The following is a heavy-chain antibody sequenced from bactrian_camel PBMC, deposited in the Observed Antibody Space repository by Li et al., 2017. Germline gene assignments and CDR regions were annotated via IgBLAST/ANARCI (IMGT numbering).Heavy chain of an antibody. V-gene: IGHV3S31*01. D-gene: IGHD6*01. CDR3: AADDYGGSCLSPSYRY. Sequence: VQLVESGGGSVRPGGSLRLSCAAYGLTFDGGNCIGWFRQAPGKEREGVAAIGRYIGGGGTVYADSVKGRFTISEDNAKNTVYLQMDSLKPEDSGMYYCAADDYGGSCLSPSYRYWGQGTQVTVS. CDR1: GLTFDGGNC. CDR2: IGRYIGGGGT. J-gene: IGHJ4*01.